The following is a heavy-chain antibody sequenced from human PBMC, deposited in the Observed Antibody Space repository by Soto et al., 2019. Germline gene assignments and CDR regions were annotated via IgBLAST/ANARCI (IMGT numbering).Heavy chain of an antibody. V-gene: IGHV4-61*03. CDR3: VRVLDSSWYADL. CDR1: GGSVSNASFY. Sequence: QVQLQESGPGLVKPSETLSLTCSVSGGSVSNASFYWTWIRQAPGTGLEYIGYIFYTGVTNYNPSLSSPVTISLDTSKNHFSLKLNSMTAADTAVYYCVRVLDSSWYADLWGRGTLVTVSS. D-gene: IGHD3-22*01. J-gene: IGHJ2*01. CDR2: IFYTGVT.